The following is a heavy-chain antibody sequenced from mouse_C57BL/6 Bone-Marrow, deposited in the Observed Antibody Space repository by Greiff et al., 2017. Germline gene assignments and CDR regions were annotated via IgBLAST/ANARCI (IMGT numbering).Heavy chain of an antibody. Sequence: VQLQQSGAELVKPGASVKLSCKASGYTFTSYWMHWVKQRPGQGLEWIGYINPSSGYTKYNQKFKDKATLTADKSSSTAYMQLSSLTSEDAAVYYCASIYSWFAYWGKGTLVTVSA. V-gene: IGHV1-7*01. CDR1: GYTFTSYW. CDR3: ASIYSWFAY. D-gene: IGHD2-1*01. J-gene: IGHJ3*01. CDR2: INPSSGYT.